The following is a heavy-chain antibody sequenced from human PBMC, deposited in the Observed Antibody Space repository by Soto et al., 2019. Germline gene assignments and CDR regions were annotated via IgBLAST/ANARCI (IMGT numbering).Heavy chain of an antibody. D-gene: IGHD6-13*01. CDR2: IYYSGST. CDR1: GGSISSTSYY. V-gene: IGHV4-39*01. J-gene: IGHJ5*02. CDR3: ARLPNSWRPETWFDP. Sequence: QLQLQESGPGLVKPSETLSLTCTVSGGSISSTSYYWGWIRQPPGKGLAYIGIIYYSGSTYYNQSLKSRVTIPVHTSKNRFSLKLSSVTAADTAVYYCARLPNSWRPETWFDPWGQGTLVTVSS.